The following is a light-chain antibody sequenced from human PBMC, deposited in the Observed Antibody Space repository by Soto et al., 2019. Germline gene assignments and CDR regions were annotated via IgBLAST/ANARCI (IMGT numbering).Light chain of an antibody. V-gene: IGKV1-5*01. CDR1: QSIRTW. CDR2: DAS. J-gene: IGKJ5*01. CDR3: QQYRALPGT. Sequence: DIQMTQSPSTLPASAGDRVTITCRARQSIRTWLAWYQQKPGKAPKLLIYDASTLESGVPSRFSGTCAGTEFTLTISSLQPDDFVTYYRQQYRALPGTFGQGTRL.